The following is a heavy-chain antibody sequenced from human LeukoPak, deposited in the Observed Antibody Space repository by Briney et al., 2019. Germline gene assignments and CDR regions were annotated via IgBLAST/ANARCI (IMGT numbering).Heavy chain of an antibody. J-gene: IGHJ4*02. CDR2: IYYSGST. Sequence: SETLSLTCTVSGGSINSSNYYWGWIRQPPGKGLEWIGSIYYSGSTYYNPSLKSRVSISVDTSKDQISLKLSSVTAADTAVYYCARHRDSSGWYDFDYWGQGTLVTVSS. CDR3: ARHRDSSGWYDFDY. V-gene: IGHV4-39*01. D-gene: IGHD6-19*01. CDR1: GGSINSSNYY.